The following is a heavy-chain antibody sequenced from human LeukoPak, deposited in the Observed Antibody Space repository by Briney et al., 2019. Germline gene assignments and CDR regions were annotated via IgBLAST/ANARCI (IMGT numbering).Heavy chain of an antibody. CDR1: GYTFTTYY. Sequence: ASVKVSCKASGYTFTTYYMHWVRQAPGHRLVWMGIINPSGGSTTYAQKFQGRVTMTRDTSTSTVYMELSSLRSEDTAVYYCASPIAAAGTDAFNIWGQGTMVTVSS. CDR3: ASPIAAAGTDAFNI. J-gene: IGHJ3*02. CDR2: INPSGGST. V-gene: IGHV1-46*01. D-gene: IGHD6-13*01.